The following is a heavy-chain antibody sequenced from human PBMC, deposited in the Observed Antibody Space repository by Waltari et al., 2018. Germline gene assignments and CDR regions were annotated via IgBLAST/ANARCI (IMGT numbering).Heavy chain of an antibody. D-gene: IGHD3-22*01. Sequence: QVQLQQWGAGLLKPSETLSLTCAVYGGSFCRYYCSWIRQPPGKGLEWIGEINHSGSTNYNPSLKSRVTISVDTSKNQFSLKLSSVTAADTAVYYCARMKIGVDDYWGQGTLVTVSS. CDR1: GGSFCRYY. V-gene: IGHV4-34*01. CDR2: INHSGST. CDR3: ARMKIGVDDY. J-gene: IGHJ4*02.